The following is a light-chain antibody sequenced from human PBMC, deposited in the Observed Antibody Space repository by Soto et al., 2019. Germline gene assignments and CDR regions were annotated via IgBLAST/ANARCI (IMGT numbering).Light chain of an antibody. CDR3: HQYDHCPQT. CDR2: GAS. Sequence: EVVMTQSPATLSVSPGERATLSCGARQSVRSYLAWYQQKPGQAPRLLIHGASTRAPGIPARFSGSGSGTDFTLTISSLQSEDFAVYYCHQYDHCPQTFGEGTKVDIK. CDR1: QSVRSY. V-gene: IGKV3-15*01. J-gene: IGKJ1*01.